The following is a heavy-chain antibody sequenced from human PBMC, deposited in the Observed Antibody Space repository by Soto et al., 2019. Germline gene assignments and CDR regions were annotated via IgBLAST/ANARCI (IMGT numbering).Heavy chain of an antibody. CDR2: ISGSGGST. D-gene: IGHD6-19*01. J-gene: IGHJ4*02. V-gene: IGHV3-23*01. CDR3: AKDDRWGSGWSDY. CDR1: GFTVSSYA. Sequence: GSLRLSCAASGFTVSSYAMSWVRQAPGKGLEWVSAISGSGGSTYYADSVKGRFTISRDNSKNTLYLQMNSLRAEDTAVYYCAKDDRWGSGWSDYWGQGTLVTVSS.